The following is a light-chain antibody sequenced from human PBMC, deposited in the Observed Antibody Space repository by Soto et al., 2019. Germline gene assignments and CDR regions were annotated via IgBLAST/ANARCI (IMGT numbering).Light chain of an antibody. V-gene: IGKV1-27*01. J-gene: IGKJ3*01. CDR1: QGISDY. Sequence: DIQMTQSPSSLSASVGDRVTISCRASQGISDYLAWYHQKPGKAPRLLIYAASTLQSGVSFRFTCRGSGTDFTLTIRSLQPEDVATYSCQKYNLPPFTFGPGTKVDIK. CDR2: AAS. CDR3: QKYNLPPFT.